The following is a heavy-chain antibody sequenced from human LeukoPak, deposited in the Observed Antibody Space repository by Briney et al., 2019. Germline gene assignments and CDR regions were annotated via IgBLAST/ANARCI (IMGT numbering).Heavy chain of an antibody. CDR1: GFTFSDYC. J-gene: IGHJ4*02. CDR2: VKEDASET. CDR3: VRDGRSFDY. V-gene: IGHV3-7*01. Sequence: GGSLRLSCLGSGFTFSDYCMSWVRQAPGKGPEWVANVKEDASETFYVDSVKGRFTISRDNAKNSLYLQMRSLRGEDTAVYYCVRDGRSFDYWGQGTLVTVSS.